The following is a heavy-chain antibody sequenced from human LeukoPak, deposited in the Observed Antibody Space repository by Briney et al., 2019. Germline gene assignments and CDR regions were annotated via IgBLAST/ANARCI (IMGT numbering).Heavy chain of an antibody. D-gene: IGHD3-16*01. CDR3: ARHRRGGLSVLGVY. CDR2: IHYSGTT. CDR1: GDSISTTPYY. Sequence: SETLSLTCTVPGDSISTTPYYWGWIRQSPGKGLEWMGSIHYSGTTYYNPSLKSRATISVDTSKNQFSLKLRSVTAADTAQYFCARHRRGGLSVLGVYWGQGTLVTVSS. V-gene: IGHV4-39*01. J-gene: IGHJ4*02.